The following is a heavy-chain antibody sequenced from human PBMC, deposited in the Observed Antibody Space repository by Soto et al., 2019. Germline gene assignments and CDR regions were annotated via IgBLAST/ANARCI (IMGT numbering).Heavy chain of an antibody. CDR2: IDTSSTKI. V-gene: IGHV3-11*01. D-gene: IGHD3-3*01. CDR3: ASHYDMWSGYLSPVDY. CDR1: GYTFSDYY. J-gene: IGHJ4*02. Sequence: GGSLRLSCAASGYTFSDYYMSWIRQAPGKGLEWISYIDTSSTKIYYADSVKGRFTISRDNAKISLYLEMNSLRDEDTAVYYCASHYDMWSGYLSPVDYWGQGTLVTVSS.